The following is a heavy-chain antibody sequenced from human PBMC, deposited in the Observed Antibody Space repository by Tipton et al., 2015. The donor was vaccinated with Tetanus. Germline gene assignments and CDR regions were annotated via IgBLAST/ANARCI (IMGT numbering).Heavy chain of an antibody. D-gene: IGHD5-18*01. CDR1: GFTFSNYA. Sequence: SLRLSFVASGFTFSNYAMNWVRQAPEKGLVWVSRINSDGSSTSYADSVKGRFTISRDNAKNTLSLQMNSLRAEDTAVYYCARLSANSYGYPQFDYWGQGTLVTVSS. J-gene: IGHJ4*02. CDR2: INSDGSST. CDR3: ARLSANSYGYPQFDY. V-gene: IGHV3-74*01.